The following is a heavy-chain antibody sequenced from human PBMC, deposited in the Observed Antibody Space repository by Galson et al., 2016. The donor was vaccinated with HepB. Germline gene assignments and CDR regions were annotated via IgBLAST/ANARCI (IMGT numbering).Heavy chain of an antibody. CDR2: IYTSGST. V-gene: IGHV4-61*02. D-gene: IGHD2-8*02. Sequence: TLSLTCTVSGDSISNVGRHWTWVRQPAGKGLEWIGRIYTSGSTHYNPSLKSRLSISIDTSKNHFSLKLTSVTAADTAVYYCAGFCLSAVCSYWGRGTQLTVSS. CDR1: GDSISNVGRH. CDR3: AGFCLSAVCSY. J-gene: IGHJ4*02.